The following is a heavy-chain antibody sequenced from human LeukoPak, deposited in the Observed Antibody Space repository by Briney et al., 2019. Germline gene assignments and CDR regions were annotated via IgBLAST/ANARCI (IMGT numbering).Heavy chain of an antibody. CDR1: GGSISSSSYY. CDR2: IYYSGST. Sequence: SETLSLTCTVSGGSISSSSYYWGWIRQPPGKGLEWIGSIYYSGSTYYNPSLKSRVTISVDTSKNQFSLKLSSVTAADTAVYYCARGIVVVAATHNWFDPWGQGTLVTVSS. J-gene: IGHJ5*02. D-gene: IGHD2-15*01. CDR3: ARGIVVVAATHNWFDP. V-gene: IGHV4-39*07.